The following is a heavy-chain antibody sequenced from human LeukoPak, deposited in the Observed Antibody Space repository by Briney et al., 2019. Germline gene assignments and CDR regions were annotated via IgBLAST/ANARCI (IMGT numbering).Heavy chain of an antibody. D-gene: IGHD5-12*01. CDR3: APDPNKWLRNY. Sequence: QPGGSLRLSCAASGFTFSSYVMSWVRQAPGKGLEWVSSISGSGSPTYYADSVRGRFTISRDNSKNTLCLQMNSLRADDTAVYYCAPDPNKWLRNYWGQGTLVTVSS. V-gene: IGHV3-23*01. CDR2: ISGSGSPT. CDR1: GFTFSSYV. J-gene: IGHJ4*02.